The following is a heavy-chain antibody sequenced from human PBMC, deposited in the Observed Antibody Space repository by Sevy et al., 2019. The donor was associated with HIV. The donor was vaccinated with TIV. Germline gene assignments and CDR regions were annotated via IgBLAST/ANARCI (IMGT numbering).Heavy chain of an antibody. Sequence: GGSLRLSCAASGFTFSDYYMSWIRQAPGKGLEWLSYITYSGSTLSYADSVRGRFTISRDNAKNSLYLQMNRLRAEDTAVYYCARDRGAVAGDYFDLWGQGTLVTVSS. CDR1: GFTFSDYY. CDR2: ITYSGSTL. CDR3: ARDRGAVAGDYFDL. V-gene: IGHV3-11*01. D-gene: IGHD6-19*01. J-gene: IGHJ5*02.